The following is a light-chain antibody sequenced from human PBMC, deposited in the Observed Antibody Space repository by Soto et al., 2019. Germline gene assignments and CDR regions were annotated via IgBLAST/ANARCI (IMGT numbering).Light chain of an antibody. Sequence: DIVMTQSPLSLPVTPGESASISCRSSQSLLHSNGYNYLDWYLQKPGQSPQLLIYLGSNRASGVTDRFRGSGSGTDFTLEISRVEAEDVGVYYCMQALQTPLTFGQGTKVEIK. CDR2: LGS. CDR1: QSLLHSNGYNY. V-gene: IGKV2-28*01. CDR3: MQALQTPLT. J-gene: IGKJ1*01.